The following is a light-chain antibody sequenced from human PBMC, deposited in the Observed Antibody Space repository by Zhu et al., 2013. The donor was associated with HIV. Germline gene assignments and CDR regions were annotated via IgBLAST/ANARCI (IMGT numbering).Light chain of an antibody. J-gene: IGKJ1*01. V-gene: IGKV3-15*01. Sequence: EIVLTQSPATLSLSPGERATLSCTTSQSIGTNLAWYQQRPGQAPSLLMYAASTRATGIPARFSGSGSGTEFTLTISGLQSEDFAVLYCQQYNSWPRTFGQGTKGGNQT. CDR1: QSIGTN. CDR2: AAS. CDR3: QQYNSWPRT.